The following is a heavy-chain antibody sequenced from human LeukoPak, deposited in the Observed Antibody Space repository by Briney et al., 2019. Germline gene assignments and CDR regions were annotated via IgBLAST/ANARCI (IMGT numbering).Heavy chain of an antibody. J-gene: IGHJ4*02. CDR1: GGSFSGYY. D-gene: IGHD6-6*01. V-gene: IGHV4-34*01. CDR2: INHSGST. CDR3: ASSMYSSSSPDY. Sequence: SETLSLTCAVYGGSFSGYYWSWIRQPPGKGLEWIGEINHSGSTNYNPSLKSRVTISVDTSKNQFSLKLSPVTAADTAVYYCASSMYSSSSPDYWGQGTLVTVSS.